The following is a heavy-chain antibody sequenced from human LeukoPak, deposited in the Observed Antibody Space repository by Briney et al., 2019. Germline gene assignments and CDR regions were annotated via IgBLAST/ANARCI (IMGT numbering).Heavy chain of an antibody. CDR3: ARDATVTTDYPGHFDY. CDR1: GGSISSGGYS. J-gene: IGHJ4*02. CDR2: IYHSGST. Sequence: SQTLSLTCAVSGGSISSGGYSWSWLRQPPGKGLEWIGYIYHSGSTYYNPSLKSRVTISVDRSKNQFSLKLSSVTAADTAVYYCARDATVTTDYPGHFDYWGQGTLVTVSS. D-gene: IGHD4-17*01. V-gene: IGHV4-30-2*01.